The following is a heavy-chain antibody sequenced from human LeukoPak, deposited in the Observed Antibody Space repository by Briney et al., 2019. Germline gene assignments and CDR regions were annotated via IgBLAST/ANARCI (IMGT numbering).Heavy chain of an antibody. CDR3: ARDVIKGDDQGWFDP. J-gene: IGHJ5*02. CDR1: GYTFSDYV. D-gene: IGHD3-10*01. CDR2: INPKSGGT. Sequence: ASVKVSCKASGYTFSDYVIHWVRQAPGQGLECMGWINPKSGGTNYVQKFQGRVTMTRDTSINTVYMELNSLNSDDTAMYYCARDVIKGDDQGWFDPWGQGTLVTVSS. V-gene: IGHV1-2*02.